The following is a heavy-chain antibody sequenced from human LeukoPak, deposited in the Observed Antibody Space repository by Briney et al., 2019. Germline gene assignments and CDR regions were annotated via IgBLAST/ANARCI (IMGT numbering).Heavy chain of an antibody. CDR1: GFTFSSYA. Sequence: GSLRLSCAASGFTFSSYAMNWVRQAPGKGLEWVSAITGSGGRTYYADSVKGRFTISRDNSKNTLYLQMNSLRAEDTAIYYCARDLGQYYDTSDNWFDPWGQGTLVTVSS. V-gene: IGHV3-23*01. CDR3: ARDLGQYYDTSDNWFDP. CDR2: ITGSGGRT. J-gene: IGHJ5*02. D-gene: IGHD3-22*01.